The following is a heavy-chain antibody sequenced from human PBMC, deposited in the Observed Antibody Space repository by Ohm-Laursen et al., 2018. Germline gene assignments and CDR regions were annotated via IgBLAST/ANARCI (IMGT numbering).Heavy chain of an antibody. CDR2: IKQDGSEK. V-gene: IGHV3-7*01. D-gene: IGHD3-22*01. CDR1: GFTFSSYE. CDR3: ARSFRFYDSSGYYHFDY. Sequence: SLRLSCSASGFTFSSYEMNWVRQAPGRGLEWVANIKQDGSEKYYVDSVKGRFTISRDNAKNSLYLQMNSLRAEGTAVYFCARSFRFYDSSGYYHFDYWGQGTLVTVSS. J-gene: IGHJ4*02.